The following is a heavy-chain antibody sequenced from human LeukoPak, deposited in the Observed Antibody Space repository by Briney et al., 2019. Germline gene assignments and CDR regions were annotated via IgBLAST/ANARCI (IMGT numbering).Heavy chain of an antibody. J-gene: IGHJ4*02. Sequence: GGSLRLSCAASGFTFSSYAMSWVRQAPGKGLEWVSAISDSGGSTYYADSVKGRFTISRDNSKNTLYLQMNSLRAEDTAVYYCAKARDSSGYYDGIFDYWAREPWSPSPQ. CDR2: ISDSGGST. V-gene: IGHV3-23*01. CDR3: AKARDSSGYYDGIFDY. D-gene: IGHD3-22*01. CDR1: GFTFSSYA.